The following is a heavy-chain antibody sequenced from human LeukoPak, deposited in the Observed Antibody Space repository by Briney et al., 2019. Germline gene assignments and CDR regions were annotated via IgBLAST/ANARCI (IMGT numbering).Heavy chain of an antibody. CDR3: ARGSQWLETYYDYYMDV. CDR1: GYTFTSYD. Sequence: ASVKVSCKASGYTFTSYDINWVRQATGQGLEWMGWMNPNSGNTGYAQKFQGRVTMTRNTSISTAYMELSSLRSEDTAVYYCARGSQWLETYYDYYMDVWAKGTTVTISS. D-gene: IGHD6-19*01. V-gene: IGHV1-8*01. J-gene: IGHJ6*03. CDR2: MNPNSGNT.